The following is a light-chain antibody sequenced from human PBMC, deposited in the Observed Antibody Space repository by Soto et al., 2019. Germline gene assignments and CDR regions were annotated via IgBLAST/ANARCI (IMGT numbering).Light chain of an antibody. V-gene: IGLV1-40*01. J-gene: IGLJ3*02. Sequence: QSVLTQPPSVSGAPGQRITVSCIGSSSNIGAGYPVQWYQQIPGTAPKLLIYGNTNRPSGVPDRFSGSNSGTSASLAITGLQAEDDADYYCQSFDSSLSGWVFGGGTKLTVL. CDR1: SSNIGAGYP. CDR2: GNT. CDR3: QSFDSSLSGWV.